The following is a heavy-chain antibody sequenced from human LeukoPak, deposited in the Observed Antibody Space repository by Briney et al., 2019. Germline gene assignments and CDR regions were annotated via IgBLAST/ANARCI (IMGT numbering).Heavy chain of an antibody. CDR2: INPSGGST. J-gene: IGHJ6*02. Sequence: ASVKVSCKASGYTFTSYYMHWVRQAPGQGLEWMGIINPSGGSTSYAQKFQGRVTMTRDTSTSTVYMELSSLRSEDTVVYYCARVGVDLEYCSGGSCYSNYYYYGMDVWGQGTTVTVSS. D-gene: IGHD2-15*01. V-gene: IGHV1-46*01. CDR1: GYTFTSYY. CDR3: ARVGVDLEYCSGGSCYSNYYYYGMDV.